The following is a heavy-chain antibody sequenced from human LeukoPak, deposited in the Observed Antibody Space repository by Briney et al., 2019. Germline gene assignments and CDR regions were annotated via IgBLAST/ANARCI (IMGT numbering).Heavy chain of an antibody. Sequence: GGSLRLSCAAFGFTVSVNYMSWVRQAPGKGLECVSVIYSGGNTYYADSVKGRFTISRDNSKNTLYLQMNSLRAEDTAVYYCARDQGGVGYWGQGTLVTVSS. D-gene: IGHD3-16*01. CDR2: IYSGGNT. V-gene: IGHV3-66*01. CDR1: GFTVSVNY. J-gene: IGHJ4*02. CDR3: ARDQGGVGY.